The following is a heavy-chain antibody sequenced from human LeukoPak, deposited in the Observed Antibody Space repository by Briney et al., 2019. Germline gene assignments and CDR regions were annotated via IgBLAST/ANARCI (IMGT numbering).Heavy chain of an antibody. CDR2: ISSNGGST. V-gene: IGHV3-64*01. Sequence: GGSLRLSCAASGFTFSSYTMQWVRQAPGKGLEYVSAISSNGGSTYYANSVKGRFSISRDNSKNTLYLHLGSLRAEDMAVYYCARDANAGHLDYWGQGTLVTVSS. J-gene: IGHJ4*02. CDR3: ARDANAGHLDY. D-gene: IGHD1-1*01. CDR1: GFTFSSYT.